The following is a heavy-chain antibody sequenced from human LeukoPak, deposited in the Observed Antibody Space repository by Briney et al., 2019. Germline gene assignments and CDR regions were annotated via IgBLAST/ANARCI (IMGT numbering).Heavy chain of an antibody. Sequence: SETLSLTCTVSSGSISSYYWSWIRQPPGKGLEYIGDIYYRGSTNYNPSLKSRVTMSLEMSKNQFSLKLSSVTAADTAVYYCARHIAARLASGYYYYMDVWGKGTTVTVSS. CDR1: SGSISSYY. CDR2: IYYRGST. CDR3: ARHIAARLASGYYYYMDV. J-gene: IGHJ6*03. V-gene: IGHV4-59*01. D-gene: IGHD6-6*01.